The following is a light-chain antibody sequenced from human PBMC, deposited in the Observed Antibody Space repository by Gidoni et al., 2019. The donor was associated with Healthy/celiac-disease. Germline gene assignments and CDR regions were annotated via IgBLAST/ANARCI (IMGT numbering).Light chain of an antibody. J-gene: IGKJ1*01. Sequence: RMTQSPSSFSASTGDRVTITCRASQSISSYLSWYQQKPGKAPKLLIYAASTLQSGVPSRFSGSGSGTDFTLTISCLQSEDFATYYCQQYYSYPRTFGQGTKVEIK. CDR1: QSISSY. CDR2: AAS. V-gene: IGKV1-8*01. CDR3: QQYYSYPRT.